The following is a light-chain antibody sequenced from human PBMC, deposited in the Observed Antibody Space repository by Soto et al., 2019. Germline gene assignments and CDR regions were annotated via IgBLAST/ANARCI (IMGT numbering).Light chain of an antibody. CDR3: QQNDNWPRT. Sequence: ETVMTQSPATLSVSPGERATLSCRASQSVNSDLAWYQKKPGQAPRLLIYGSSTRATGVPARFSGGGSGTEFTLTISSLQSEDFAVSYCQQNDNWPRTFGQGTKVDIK. V-gene: IGKV3-15*01. CDR2: GSS. CDR1: QSVNSD. J-gene: IGKJ1*01.